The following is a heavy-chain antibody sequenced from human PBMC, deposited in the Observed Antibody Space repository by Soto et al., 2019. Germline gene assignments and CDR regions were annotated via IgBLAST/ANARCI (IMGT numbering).Heavy chain of an antibody. CDR1: GGSISSYY. CDR3: ARFKRGGYTAIDAFDI. D-gene: IGHD3-22*01. CDR2: IYYSGST. Sequence: PSETLSLTCTVSGGSISSYYRSWIRQPPGKGLEWIGYIYYSGSTNYNPSLKSRVTISVDTSKNQFSLKLSSVTAADTAVYYCARFKRGGYTAIDAFDIWGQGTMVTVSS. J-gene: IGHJ3*02. V-gene: IGHV4-59*01.